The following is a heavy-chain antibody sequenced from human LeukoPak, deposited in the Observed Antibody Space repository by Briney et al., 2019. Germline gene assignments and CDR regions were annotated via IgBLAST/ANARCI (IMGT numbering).Heavy chain of an antibody. CDR1: GGSISSYY. D-gene: IGHD3-3*01. CDR3: ARGATGGYDFWSGYYMSFDY. Sequence: PSETLSLTCTVSGGSISSYYWSWIRQPPGKGLEWIGYIYDSGSTNYNPSLKSRVTISVDTTKNQFSLKLSSVTAADTAVYYCARGATGGYDFWSGYYMSFDYWAQRTLVTVSS. V-gene: IGHV4-59*01. J-gene: IGHJ4*02. CDR2: IYDSGST.